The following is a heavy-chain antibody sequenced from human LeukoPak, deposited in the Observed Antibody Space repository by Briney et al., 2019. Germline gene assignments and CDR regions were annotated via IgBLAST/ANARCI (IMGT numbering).Heavy chain of an antibody. V-gene: IGHV4-34*01. CDR2: INHSGST. J-gene: IGHJ3*02. D-gene: IGHD3-3*01. CDR3: ARGRYYDFWSGYSDAFDI. Sequence: SETLSLTCAVYGGSFSGYYWSWIRQPPGKGLEWIGEINHSGSTNHNPSLKSRVTISVDTSKNQFSLKLSSVTAADTAVYYCARGRYYDFWSGYSDAFDIWGQGTMVTVSS. CDR1: GGSFSGYY.